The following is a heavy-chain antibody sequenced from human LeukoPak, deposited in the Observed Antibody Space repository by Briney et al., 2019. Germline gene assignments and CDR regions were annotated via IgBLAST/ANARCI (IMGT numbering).Heavy chain of an antibody. Sequence: ASVKVSCKASGYTFTSYDINWVRQATGQGLEWMGWMNPNSGNTGYAQKFQGRVTMTRNTSISTAYMELSSLRSEDTAVYYCAREVATDYYYYGMDVWGQGTTVTVSS. CDR2: MNPNSGNT. V-gene: IGHV1-8*01. D-gene: IGHD5-12*01. CDR1: GYTFTSYD. CDR3: AREVATDYYYYGMDV. J-gene: IGHJ6*02.